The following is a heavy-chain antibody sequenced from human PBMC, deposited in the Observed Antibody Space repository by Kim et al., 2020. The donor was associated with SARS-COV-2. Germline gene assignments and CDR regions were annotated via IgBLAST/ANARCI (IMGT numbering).Heavy chain of an antibody. V-gene: IGHV1-18*01. CDR2: ISAYNGNT. Sequence: ASVKVSCKASGYTFTSYGISWVRQAPGQGLEWMGWISAYNGNTNYAQKLQGRVTMTTDTSTSTAYMELRSLRSDDTAVYYCARRNVEYQLLCEWFDPWGQGTLVTVSS. CDR3: ARRNVEYQLLCEWFDP. D-gene: IGHD2-2*01. J-gene: IGHJ5*02. CDR1: GYTFTSYG.